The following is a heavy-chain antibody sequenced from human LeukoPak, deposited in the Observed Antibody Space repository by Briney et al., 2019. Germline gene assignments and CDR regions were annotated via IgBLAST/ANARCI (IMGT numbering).Heavy chain of an antibody. CDR3: AKHRSITSPKSAMDV. Sequence: GGSLRLSRAASGFSFSSYAMSWVRQAPAQGLEWVSTISGSGGSTYYADSVKGRLTISRDNTKDTLYLQMNSLRAEDTAVYYCAKHRSITSPKSAMDVWGQGTTVTVSS. D-gene: IGHD2-2*01. CDR2: ISGSGGST. CDR1: GFSFSSYA. J-gene: IGHJ6*02. V-gene: IGHV3-23*01.